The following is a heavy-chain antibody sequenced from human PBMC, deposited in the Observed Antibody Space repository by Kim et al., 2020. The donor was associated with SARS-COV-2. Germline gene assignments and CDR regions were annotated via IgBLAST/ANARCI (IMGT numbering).Heavy chain of an antibody. CDR3: ARGCIAAADRGNWYFDL. Sequence: GGSLRLSCAASGFTFSSYSMNWVRQAPGKGLEWVSSISSSSSYIYYADSVKGRFTISRDNAKNSLYLQMNSLRAEDTAVYYCARGCIAAADRGNWYFDLWGRGTLVTVSS. V-gene: IGHV3-21*01. J-gene: IGHJ2*01. CDR2: ISSSSSYI. CDR1: GFTFSSYS. D-gene: IGHD6-13*01.